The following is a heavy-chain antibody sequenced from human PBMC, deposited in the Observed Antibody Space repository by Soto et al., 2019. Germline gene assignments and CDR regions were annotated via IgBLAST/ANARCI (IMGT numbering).Heavy chain of an antibody. CDR3: ARRGVYCSGGSCPSGVDP. J-gene: IGHJ5*02. V-gene: IGHV4-39*01. CDR1: GGSISSSSYY. CDR2: SYYIWST. Sequence: QLQLQESGPGLVKPSETLSLTCTVSGGSISSSSYYWGWIRQPPGKGLVWIGSSYYIWSTYYNPSLKRRVTISVDTSKNQFSLKLSSVTDADTAVYYCARRGVYCSGGSCPSGVDPWGQGPLVTVSS. D-gene: IGHD2-15*01.